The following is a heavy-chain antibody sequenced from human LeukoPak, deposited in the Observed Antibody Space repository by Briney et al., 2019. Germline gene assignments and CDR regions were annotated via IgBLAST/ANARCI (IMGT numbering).Heavy chain of an antibody. J-gene: IGHJ4*02. Sequence: GGSLRLSCAASGFTFRKYWLHWVRQAPGKGLVWVSRINPDDESTSYADSVKGRFTISRDNAKSTLYLQMNSLRAEDTAVYYCARDPGEWELLIDYWGQGTLVTVSS. V-gene: IGHV3-74*01. CDR1: GFTFRKYW. CDR2: INPDDEST. D-gene: IGHD1-26*01. CDR3: ARDPGEWELLIDY.